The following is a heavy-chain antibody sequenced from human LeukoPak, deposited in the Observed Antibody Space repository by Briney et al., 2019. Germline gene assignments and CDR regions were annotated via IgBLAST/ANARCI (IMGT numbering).Heavy chain of an antibody. CDR2: MYYSGNT. V-gene: IGHV4-39*01. CDR3: ARHAMVAAPIDY. CDR1: GGSISSSGYY. Sequence: SETLSLTCIVSGGSISSSGYYWGWIRQPPGKGLEWIGSMYYSGNTYYNSSLKSRVIISVDPSKNQFSLKLSSVTAADTAVYYCARHAMVAAPIDYWGQGTLVTVSS. J-gene: IGHJ4*02. D-gene: IGHD2-15*01.